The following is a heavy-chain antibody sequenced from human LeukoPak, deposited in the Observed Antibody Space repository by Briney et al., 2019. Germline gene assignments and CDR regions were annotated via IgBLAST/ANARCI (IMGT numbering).Heavy chain of an antibody. CDR3: AKARLPYNWSYDNWFDP. D-gene: IGHD1-7*01. CDR2: ISSSSSTI. Sequence: GGSLRLSCAASGFTFSSYSMNWVRQAPGNGLEWVSYISSSSSTIYYADSVKGRFTISRDNSKNTLYLQMNSLRAEDTAVYYCAKARLPYNWSYDNWFDPWGQGTLVTVSS. J-gene: IGHJ5*02. V-gene: IGHV3-48*01. CDR1: GFTFSSYS.